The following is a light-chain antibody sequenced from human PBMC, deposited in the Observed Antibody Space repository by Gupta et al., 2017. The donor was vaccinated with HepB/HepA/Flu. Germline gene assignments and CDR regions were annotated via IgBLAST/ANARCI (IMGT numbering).Light chain of an antibody. J-gene: IGLJ3*02. CDR2: DNN. Sequence: QSVLTQPPSVSAAPGQKVIISCSGSTSNIGNNYVSWYQQFPETAPKLLIYDNNKRPSGIPDRFSGSKSGTSATLGITGLQTGDEADYYCGTWDSSLSAGVLGGGTKRSVL. CDR3: GTWDSSLSAGV. CDR1: TSNIGNNY. V-gene: IGLV1-51*01.